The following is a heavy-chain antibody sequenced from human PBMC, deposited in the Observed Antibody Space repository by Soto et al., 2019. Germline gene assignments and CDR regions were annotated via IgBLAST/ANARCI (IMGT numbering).Heavy chain of an antibody. Sequence: QVQLVQSGAEVKKPGSSVKVSCQASGGTFSSYAISWVRQAPGQGLEWMGGINPIFGTSNYAQKFQGRVTITADESTSTAYMELSSLRSEDTAVYYCARKGDFWIGYYYYYGMDVWGQGTTVTVSS. V-gene: IGHV1-69*01. CDR2: INPIFGTS. D-gene: IGHD3-3*01. CDR1: GGTFSSYA. CDR3: ARKGDFWIGYYYYYGMDV. J-gene: IGHJ6*02.